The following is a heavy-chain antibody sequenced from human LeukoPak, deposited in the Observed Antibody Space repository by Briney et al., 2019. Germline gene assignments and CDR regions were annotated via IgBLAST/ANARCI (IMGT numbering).Heavy chain of an antibody. Sequence: GGSLRLSCAASGFTVSSNYMSWVRQAPGKGLEWVSVIYSGGSTYYADSAMSRFTISRDNSKNTLYLQMNSLRAEDTAVYYCAREVRLYYGSGSYVVYFDYWGQGALVTVSS. D-gene: IGHD3-10*01. CDR2: IYSGGST. V-gene: IGHV3-53*01. CDR3: AREVRLYYGSGSYVVYFDY. CDR1: GFTVSSNY. J-gene: IGHJ4*02.